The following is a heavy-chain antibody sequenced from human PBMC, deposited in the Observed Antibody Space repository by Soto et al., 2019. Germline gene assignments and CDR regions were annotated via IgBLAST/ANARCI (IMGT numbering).Heavy chain of an antibody. J-gene: IGHJ4*02. CDR2: VTGYDGNA. CDR3: ARTTHEEPTFDY. D-gene: IGHD1-26*01. CDR1: GYTFSNYG. V-gene: IGHV1-18*01. Sequence: QVQLVQAGAEVKKSGDSMKVSCKASGYTFSNYGISWVRQAPGQGLEWMGWVTGYDGNANYAQRFQGRVTMTTDTSTNTAYMDLRRLGSDDPAVYYCARTTHEEPTFDYWDQGTLVTVSS.